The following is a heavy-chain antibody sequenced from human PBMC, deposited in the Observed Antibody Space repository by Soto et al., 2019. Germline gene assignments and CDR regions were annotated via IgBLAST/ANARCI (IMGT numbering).Heavy chain of an antibody. CDR2: IYSRGNT. Sequence: PSETLSLTCTVSGGSISSDYWSWIRQSPGNGLEWIGNIYSRGNTNYNPSLQSRVPISVDTSKNQFSLNLNSVTAADTAVYYCARHAVVPKFQYGLDVGGQGTTVTVSS. CDR3: ARHAVVPKFQYGLDV. CDR1: GGSISSDY. V-gene: IGHV4-59*01. D-gene: IGHD2-8*01. J-gene: IGHJ6*02.